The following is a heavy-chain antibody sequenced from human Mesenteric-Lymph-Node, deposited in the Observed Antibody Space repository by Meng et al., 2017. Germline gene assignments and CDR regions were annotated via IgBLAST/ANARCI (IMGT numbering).Heavy chain of an antibody. CDR3: AKVHYYDSSGYYRKTYFDY. J-gene: IGHJ4*02. D-gene: IGHD3-22*01. CDR1: GFTFSSYW. V-gene: IGHV3-7*03. Sequence: GGSLRLSCAASGFTFSSYWMSWVRQAPGKGLEWVANIRQDGSEKYYVDSVKGRFTISRDNAKNSLYLQMNRLRAEDTAVYYCAKVHYYDSSGYYRKTYFDYWGQGTVVTVSS. CDR2: IRQDGSEK.